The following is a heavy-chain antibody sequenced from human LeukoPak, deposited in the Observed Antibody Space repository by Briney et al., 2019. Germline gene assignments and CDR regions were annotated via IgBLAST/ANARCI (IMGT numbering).Heavy chain of an antibody. J-gene: IGHJ6*02. V-gene: IGHV1-24*01. Sequence: ASVKVSCKGSGNTLTELSMHWVRRAPGKGLEGMGGVEPRDGGRFYAQSFQGRVTMTEETSTDTAYMALSSLRSEHTPIYYCATFIPRPNVYGDYLYYYYGMDVWGQGTTVTVSS. CDR3: ATFIPRPNVYGDYLYYYYGMDV. D-gene: IGHD4-17*01. CDR2: VEPRDGGR. CDR1: GNTLTELS.